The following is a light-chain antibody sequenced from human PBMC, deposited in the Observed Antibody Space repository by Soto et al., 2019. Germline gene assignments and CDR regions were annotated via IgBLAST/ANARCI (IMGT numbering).Light chain of an antibody. CDR1: SSDVGGYKY. J-gene: IGLJ1*01. V-gene: IGLV2-14*01. CDR3: SSYTSSSTLPDV. Sequence: QSALTQPASVSGSPGQSITISCTGTSSDVGGYKYVSWYQQHPGKAPKLIIYDVSNRPSGVSNRFSGSKSGNTASLTISGLQAEDEADYYCSSYTSSSTLPDVFGTGTKLTVL. CDR2: DVS.